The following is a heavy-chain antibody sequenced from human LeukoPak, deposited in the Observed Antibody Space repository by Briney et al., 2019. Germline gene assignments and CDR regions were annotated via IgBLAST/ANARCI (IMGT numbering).Heavy chain of an antibody. V-gene: IGHV3-30-3*01. J-gene: IGHJ3*02. Sequence: GGSLRLSCAASGFTFSSYAMHWVRQAPGKGLEWVAVISYDGSNRYYADSVKGRFTISRDNSKNTLYLQMSSLRAEDTAVYYCASGIAAADAFDIWGQGTMVTVSS. D-gene: IGHD6-13*01. CDR3: ASGIAAADAFDI. CDR2: ISYDGSNR. CDR1: GFTFSSYA.